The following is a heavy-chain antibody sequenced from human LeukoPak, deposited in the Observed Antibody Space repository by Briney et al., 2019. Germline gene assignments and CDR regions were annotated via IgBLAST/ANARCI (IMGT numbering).Heavy chain of an antibody. D-gene: IGHD6-19*01. CDR2: IYPSGNT. CDR1: GFXVSSNY. V-gene: IGHV3-53*01. Sequence: GGSLRLSCAASGFXVSSNYMSWVRLAPGKGLEWVSLIYPSGNTYYADSVKGRFTISRDNSKNTLYLQMNSLRAEDTAVYYCASPTSGQSFDIWGQGTMVTVSS. CDR3: ASPTSGQSFDI. J-gene: IGHJ3*02.